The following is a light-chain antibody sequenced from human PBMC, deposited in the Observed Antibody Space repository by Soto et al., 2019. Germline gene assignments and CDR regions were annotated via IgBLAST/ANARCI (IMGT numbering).Light chain of an antibody. CDR2: DAS. Sequence: DIQMTQSPSTLSASVGDRVTITCRASQSISSWLAWYQQKPGKAPKLLIDDASSLESGVPSRFSGSGSGTELTLTISSLQPDDFATYYCQQYNSYPWTFGQGTQLEIK. J-gene: IGKJ1*01. CDR1: QSISSW. V-gene: IGKV1-5*01. CDR3: QQYNSYPWT.